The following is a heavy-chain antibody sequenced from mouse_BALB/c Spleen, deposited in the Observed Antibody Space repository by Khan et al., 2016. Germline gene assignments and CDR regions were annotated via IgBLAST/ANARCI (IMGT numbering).Heavy chain of an antibody. CDR2: INSNGGST. CDR3: ARERWLLPFMDY. D-gene: IGHD2-3*01. CDR1: GFTFSSYG. V-gene: IGHV5-6-3*01. J-gene: IGHJ4*01. Sequence: EVALVESGGGLVQPGGSLKLSCAASGFTFSSYGMSWFRQTPDKRLELVATINSNGGSTYYPDSVKGRFTISRDTAKNTLYLHMRRLTSEDTAMYYCARERWLLPFMDYWGQGTSVTVSS.